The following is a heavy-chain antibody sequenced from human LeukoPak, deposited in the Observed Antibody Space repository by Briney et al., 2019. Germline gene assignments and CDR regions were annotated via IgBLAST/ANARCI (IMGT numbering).Heavy chain of an antibody. CDR2: ISGDGVRI. CDR3: ATDVGPLGELLFTGPHS. Sequence: PGGSLRLSCVASGLTLDYYTMHWVRQVPGKGLEWVSLISGDGVRINYRDSVKGRFTISRDNTKNSLYLQMNSLRTEDTALYYCATDVGPLGELLFTGPHSWGQGTLVTVSS. J-gene: IGHJ4*02. V-gene: IGHV3-43*01. D-gene: IGHD3-16*02. CDR1: GLTLDYYT.